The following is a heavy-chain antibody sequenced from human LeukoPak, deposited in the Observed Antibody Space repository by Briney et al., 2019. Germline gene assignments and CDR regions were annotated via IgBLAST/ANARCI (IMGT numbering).Heavy chain of an antibody. J-gene: IGHJ4*02. D-gene: IGHD3-16*01. V-gene: IGHV3-30*02. Sequence: PGGSLRLSCSASGFTFSTHGMHWVRQAPGRGLEGVAFIRHDGSNKYYADSVKGRFIISRDNSKNTLYVQMNSLRAEDTAVYYCGKDLLLMMTFGEVVDYWGQGTLVTVSS. CDR2: IRHDGSNK. CDR1: GFTFSTHG. CDR3: GKDLLLMMTFGEVVDY.